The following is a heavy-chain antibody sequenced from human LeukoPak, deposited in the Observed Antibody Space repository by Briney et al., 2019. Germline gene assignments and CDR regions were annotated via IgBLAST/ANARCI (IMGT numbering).Heavy chain of an antibody. CDR3: ARDSTRAYCSSTSCLSYYMDV. CDR1: GFTFSNYA. Sequence: PGGSLRLSCAASGFTFSNYAMSWVRQAPGKGLEWVAVISYDGSNKYYADSVKGRFTISRDNSKNTLYLQMNSLRAEDTAVYYCARDSTRAYCSSTSCLSYYMDVWGKGTTVTVSS. J-gene: IGHJ6*03. D-gene: IGHD2-2*01. CDR2: ISYDGSNK. V-gene: IGHV3-30*01.